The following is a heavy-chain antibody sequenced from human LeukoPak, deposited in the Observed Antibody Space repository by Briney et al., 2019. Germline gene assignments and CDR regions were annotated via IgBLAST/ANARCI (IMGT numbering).Heavy chain of an antibody. CDR1: GYTFTSHG. V-gene: IGHV1-18*01. J-gene: IGHJ4*02. CDR2: ISAYNGNT. CDR3: ARYSSGWYHFDS. D-gene: IGHD6-19*01. Sequence: ASVKVSCKASGYTFTSHGISWVRQAPGQGVEWMGWISAYNGNTNYAQKLQGRVTMTTDTSTSTAYMELRSLRSDDTAVYYCARYSSGWYHFDSWGQGTLVTVSS.